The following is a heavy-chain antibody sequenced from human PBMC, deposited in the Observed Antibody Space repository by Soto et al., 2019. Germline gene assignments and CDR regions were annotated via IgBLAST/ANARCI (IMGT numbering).Heavy chain of an antibody. J-gene: IGHJ4*02. V-gene: IGHV4-59*01. CDR2: IYYSGST. D-gene: IGHD6-19*01. CDR3: ARDSRIAVAGTGLDY. Sequence: ASETLSLTCTVSGGSITSYYWSWIQQPPGKGLEWIGYIYYSGSTNYNPSLKSRVTLSVDTSKNQFSLKLSSVTVADTAVYYCARDSRIAVAGTGLDYWGQGTRVTVS. CDR1: GGSITSYY.